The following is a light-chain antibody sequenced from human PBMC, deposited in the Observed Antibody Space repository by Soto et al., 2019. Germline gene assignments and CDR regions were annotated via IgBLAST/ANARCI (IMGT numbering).Light chain of an antibody. J-gene: IGLJ1*01. V-gene: IGLV2-8*01. CDR3: QVWDITTDHYV. Sequence: QSALTQPASASGSPGQSVTISCTGTSSDVGAYKYVSWYQQYPGKAPKLMIYEVTKRPSGVPDRFSGSKSGNTASLTVSGLQAEDEADYYCQVWDITTDHYVFGTGTKLTVL. CDR2: EVT. CDR1: SSDVGAYKY.